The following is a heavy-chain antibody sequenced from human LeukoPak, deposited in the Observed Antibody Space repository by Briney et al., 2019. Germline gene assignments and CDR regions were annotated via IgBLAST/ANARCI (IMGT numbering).Heavy chain of an antibody. CDR3: ARAPSGSYGYAFGI. J-gene: IGHJ3*02. CDR1: GFTFSSYS. CDR2: ISSSSSYI. V-gene: IGHV3-21*01. Sequence: PGGSLRLSCAASGFTFSSYSMNWVRQAPGKGLEWVSSISSSSSYIYYADSVKGRFTISRDNAKNSLYLQMNSLRAEDTAVYYCARAPSGSYGYAFGIWGQGTMVTVSS. D-gene: IGHD1-26*01.